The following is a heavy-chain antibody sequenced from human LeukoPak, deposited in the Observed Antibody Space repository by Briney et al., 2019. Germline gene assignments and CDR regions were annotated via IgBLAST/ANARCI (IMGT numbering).Heavy chain of an antibody. V-gene: IGHV3-13*01. CDR2: IGIGGDT. CDR1: GFTFSTYD. J-gene: IGHJ5*02. Sequence: GGSLRLSCAASGFTFSTYDMHWVRQVTGKGLEWVSGIGIGGDTYYLGSVKGRFTISRENAKNSLYLQMNSLRAEDTAVYYCARRLTQYDCFDPWGQGILVTVSS. D-gene: IGHD2-2*01. CDR3: ARRLTQYDCFDP.